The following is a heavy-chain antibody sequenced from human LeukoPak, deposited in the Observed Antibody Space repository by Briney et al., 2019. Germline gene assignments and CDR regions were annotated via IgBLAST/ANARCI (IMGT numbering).Heavy chain of an antibody. Sequence: ASVKVSCKVSGYTLTELSMHWVRQAPGKGLEWMGGFDPEEGETIYAQKFQGRVTMTEDTSTDTAYMKLSSLRSEDTAVYYCATESHFDYGGNGNAFDIWGQGTMVTVSS. V-gene: IGHV1-24*01. J-gene: IGHJ3*02. D-gene: IGHD4-23*01. CDR2: FDPEEGET. CDR1: GYTLTELS. CDR3: ATESHFDYGGNGNAFDI.